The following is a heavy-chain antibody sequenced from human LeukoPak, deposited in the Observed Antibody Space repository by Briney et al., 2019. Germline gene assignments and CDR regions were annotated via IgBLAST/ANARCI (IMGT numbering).Heavy chain of an antibody. Sequence: SVKVSCKASGGTFSSYAISWVRQAPGQGLEWMGRIIPIFGTTNYAQKFQGRVTITTDESTSTAYMELSSLRSEDTAVYYCARGEIHDYRGFDYWGQGTLVTVSS. J-gene: IGHJ4*02. CDR3: ARGEIHDYRGFDY. V-gene: IGHV1-69*05. CDR1: GGTFSSYA. D-gene: IGHD4-11*01. CDR2: IIPIFGTT.